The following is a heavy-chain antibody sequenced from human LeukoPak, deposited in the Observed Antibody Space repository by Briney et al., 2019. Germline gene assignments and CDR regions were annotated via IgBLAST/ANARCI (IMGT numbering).Heavy chain of an antibody. CDR2: IYYSGST. D-gene: IGHD1-1*01. V-gene: IGHV4-59*11. CDR1: GGSISSHY. J-gene: IGHJ6*02. CDR3: ARGPVENYYYYDMDV. Sequence: SETLSLTCTVSGGSISSHYWSWIRQPPGTGLEWIGYIYYSGSTNYNPSLKSRVTISVDTSKNQFSLKLSSVTAADTAVYYCARGPVENYYYYDMDVWGQGTTVTVSS.